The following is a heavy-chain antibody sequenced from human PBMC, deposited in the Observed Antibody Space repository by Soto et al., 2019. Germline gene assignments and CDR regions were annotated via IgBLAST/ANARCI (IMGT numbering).Heavy chain of an antibody. D-gene: IGHD1-1*01. V-gene: IGHV3-30*18. J-gene: IGHJ4*02. CDR2: ISYDGSNK. CDR3: AKATERSTSDY. CDR1: GFTFSSYG. Sequence: GGSLRLSCAASGFTFSSYGMHWVRQAPGKGLEWVAVISYDGSNKYYADSVKGRFTISRDNSKNTLYLQMNSLRAEDTAVYYCAKATERSTSDYWGQGTLVTVSS.